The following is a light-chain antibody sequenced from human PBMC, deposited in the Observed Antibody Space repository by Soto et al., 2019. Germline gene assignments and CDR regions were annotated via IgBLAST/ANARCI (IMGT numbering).Light chain of an antibody. Sequence: IQMTQSPSTLSASLGARVTITCRASQSISSYLNWYQQKPGKAPKLLIYAASSLQSGVPSRFSGSGSGTDFTLTISSLQSEDCAIYYCQQYHTWPITFGGGTKVDI. J-gene: IGKJ4*01. V-gene: IGKV1-39*01. CDR3: QQYHTWPIT. CDR1: QSISSY. CDR2: AAS.